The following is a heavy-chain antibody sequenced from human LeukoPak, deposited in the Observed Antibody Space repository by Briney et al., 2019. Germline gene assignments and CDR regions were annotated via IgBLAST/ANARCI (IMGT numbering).Heavy chain of an antibody. CDR1: GFIFSSYD. V-gene: IGHV3-23*01. J-gene: IGHJ4*02. CDR2: ISGSGGST. CDR3: ARVGAIVARLPHYDY. Sequence: GGSLRLSCAASGFIFSSYDMTWVRQAPGRGLEWVSVISGSGGSTHYADSVKGRFTVSRDNSKNTLYLQMNSLRAEDTAVYYCARVGAIVARLPHYDYWGQGTLVTVSS. D-gene: IGHD5-12*01.